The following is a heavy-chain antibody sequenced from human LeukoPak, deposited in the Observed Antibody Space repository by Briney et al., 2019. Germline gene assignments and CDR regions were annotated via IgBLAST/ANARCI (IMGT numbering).Heavy chain of an antibody. CDR1: GFTFSSSW. V-gene: IGHV3-7*03. D-gene: IGHD6-13*01. Sequence: GGSLRLSCAASGFTFSSSWMSWLRQAPGEGLEWVAHIKPDGSQKYYVDSVKGRFTISRDNAKNSLDLQMNSLRSEDTAVYYCAREAAAGILFLDYWGQGTLVTVSS. CDR2: IKPDGSQK. CDR3: AREAAAGILFLDY. J-gene: IGHJ4*02.